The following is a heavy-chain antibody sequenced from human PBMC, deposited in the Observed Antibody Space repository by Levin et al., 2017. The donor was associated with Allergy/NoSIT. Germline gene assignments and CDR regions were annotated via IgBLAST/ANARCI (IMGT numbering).Heavy chain of an antibody. J-gene: IGHJ3*02. CDR1: GYIFSTYG. CDR3: GRGGGTISVPDALDI. CDR2: IRTHNGYT. Sequence: ASVKVSCRASGYIFSTYGISWVRQVPGQGLEWMGWIRTHNGYTYLAEKFQGKVTMTTDISTRSVYIVMTRLRWDDTAAYYCGRGGGTISVPDALDIWGQGTMVTVSS. D-gene: IGHD2-15*01. V-gene: IGHV1-18*01.